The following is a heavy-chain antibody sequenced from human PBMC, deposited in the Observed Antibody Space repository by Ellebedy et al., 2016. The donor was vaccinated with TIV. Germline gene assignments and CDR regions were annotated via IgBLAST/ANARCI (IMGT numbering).Heavy chain of an antibody. V-gene: IGHV1-69*06. CDR1: VCTFISYA. CDR3: ARGTGNSGYEFGWFDP. D-gene: IGHD5-12*01. CDR2: IIPIFGTA. J-gene: IGHJ5*02. Sequence: SVKVSCXASVCTFISYAISWVRQAPGQGLEWMGGIIPIFGTANYAQKFQGRVTITADKSTSTAYMELSSLRSEDTAVYYCARGTGNSGYEFGWFDPWGQGTLVTVSS.